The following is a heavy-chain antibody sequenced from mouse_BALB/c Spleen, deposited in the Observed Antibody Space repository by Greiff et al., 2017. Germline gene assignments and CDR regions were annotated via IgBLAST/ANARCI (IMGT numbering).Heavy chain of an antibody. J-gene: IGHJ2*01. CDR1: GFTFSSFG. Sequence: EVKLMESGGGLVQPGGSRKLSCAASGFTFSSFGMHWVRQAPEKGLEWVAYISSGSSTIYYADTVKGRFTISRDNPKNTLFLQMTSLRSEDTAMYYCARSRYYGSRDYFDYWGQGTTLTVSS. CDR3: ARSRYYGSRDYFDY. V-gene: IGHV5-17*02. CDR2: ISSGSSTI. D-gene: IGHD1-1*01.